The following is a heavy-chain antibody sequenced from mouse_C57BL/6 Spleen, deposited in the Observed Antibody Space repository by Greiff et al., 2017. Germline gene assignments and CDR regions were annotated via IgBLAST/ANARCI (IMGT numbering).Heavy chain of an antibody. Sequence: EVKLVESGGGLVQPGGSLSLSCAASGFTFTDYYMSWVRQPPGKALEWLGFIRNKANGYTTEYSASVKGRFTISRDNSQSILYLQMNALRAEDSATYYCASLYYDYDGYWYFDVWGTGTTVTVSS. CDR1: GFTFTDYY. CDR3: ASLYYDYDGYWYFDV. J-gene: IGHJ1*03. CDR2: IRNKANGYTT. D-gene: IGHD2-4*01. V-gene: IGHV7-3*01.